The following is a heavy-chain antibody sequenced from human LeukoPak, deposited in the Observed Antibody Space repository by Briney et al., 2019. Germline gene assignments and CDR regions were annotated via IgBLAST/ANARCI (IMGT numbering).Heavy chain of an antibody. J-gene: IGHJ5*02. CDR1: GGTFSSYA. Sequence: SVKVSCKASGGTFSSYAISWVRQAPGQGLEWMGGIIPIFGTANYAQKCQGRVTITTDESTSTAYMELSSLRSEDTAVYYCARILVPAAYSTGFDPWGQGTLVTVSS. CDR2: IIPIFGTA. D-gene: IGHD2-2*01. V-gene: IGHV1-69*05. CDR3: ARILVPAAYSTGFDP.